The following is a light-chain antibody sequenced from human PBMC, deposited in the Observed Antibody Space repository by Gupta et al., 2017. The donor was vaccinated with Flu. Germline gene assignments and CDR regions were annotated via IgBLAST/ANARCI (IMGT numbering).Light chain of an antibody. CDR2: DVT. CDR3: SSYTSGSTFYV. V-gene: IGLV2-14*04. J-gene: IGLJ1*01. Sequence: GTSSYVGRSDYVSWYQQHPDKAPKLIIYDVTNRLSGVSSRFSGSKSGNTASLTISGLQAEDETDYYCSSYTSGSTFYVFGTGTKGTVL. CDR1: SSYVGRSDY.